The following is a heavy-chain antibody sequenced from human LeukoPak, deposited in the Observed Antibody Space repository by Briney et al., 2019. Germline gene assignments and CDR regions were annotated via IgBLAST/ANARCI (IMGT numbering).Heavy chain of an antibody. V-gene: IGHV3-13*01. CDR3: ARVQGLDFRWYFDL. CDR1: GFTFSSYD. J-gene: IGHJ2*01. CDR2: IGTAGDT. Sequence: GGSLRLSRAASGFTFSSYDMHWVRHATGKGLEWVSAIGTAGDTYYPGSVKGRFTISRENAKNSLCLQMNSLRAGDTAVYYCARVQGLDFRWYFDLWGRGTLVTVSS.